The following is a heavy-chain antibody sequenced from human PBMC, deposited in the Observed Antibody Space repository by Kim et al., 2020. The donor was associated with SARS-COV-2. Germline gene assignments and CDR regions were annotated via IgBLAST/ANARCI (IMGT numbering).Heavy chain of an antibody. V-gene: IGHV3-23*01. Sequence: GGSLRLSCAASGFTFSSYAMSWVRQAPGKGLEWVSSISSIGGSTFYADSVKGRFTISRDNSKNTLYLQMNTLRVEDTAVYYCAKDDFPSVWYYFDYWGQGTLVTVSS. D-gene: IGHD6-19*01. CDR1: GFTFSSYA. CDR3: AKDDFPSVWYYFDY. J-gene: IGHJ4*02. CDR2: ISSIGGST.